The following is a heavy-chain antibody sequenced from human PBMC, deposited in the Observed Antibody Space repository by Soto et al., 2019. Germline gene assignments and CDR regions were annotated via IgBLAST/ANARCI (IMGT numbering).Heavy chain of an antibody. CDR1: GFTFSSYA. CDR3: AHDRAYSSL. CDR2: ISGSGGST. D-gene: IGHD6-13*01. J-gene: IGHJ4*02. V-gene: IGHV3-23*01. Sequence: EVQLLESGGGLVQPGGSLRLSCAASGFTFSSYAMSWVRQAPGKGLEWVSAISGSGGSTYYADSVKGRFTISRDNSKNTQYLQMNSLRAEDTVGYYCAHDRAYSSLWGQGTLVTVSS.